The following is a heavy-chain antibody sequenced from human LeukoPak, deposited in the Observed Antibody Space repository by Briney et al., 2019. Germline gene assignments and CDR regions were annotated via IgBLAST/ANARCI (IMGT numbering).Heavy chain of an antibody. CDR1: GFTFSSYG. D-gene: IGHD5-12*01. J-gene: IGHJ4*02. CDR3: AKGRGYSGYQKVDY. Sequence: GGSLRLSCAASGFTFSSYGMHWVRQAPGKGLEWVAVIWYDGSNKYYADSVKGRFTISRDNSKNTLYLQMNSLRAEDTAVYYYAKGRGYSGYQKVDYWGQGTLVTVSS. CDR2: IWYDGSNK. V-gene: IGHV3-33*06.